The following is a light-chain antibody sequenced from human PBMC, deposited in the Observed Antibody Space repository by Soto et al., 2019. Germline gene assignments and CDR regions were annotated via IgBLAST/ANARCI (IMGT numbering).Light chain of an antibody. V-gene: IGKV3-15*01. J-gene: IGKJ1*01. CDR2: RAS. CDR1: QSVSSN. Sequence: EIVMTPSPATLSVSPVERATLSCRASQSVSSNVAWYQQRPGQAPRLLIYRASTRATGVPARFSGSGSGTEFTLTISSLQSEDFAIYYCQQYQNLWTFGQGTKVDIK. CDR3: QQYQNLWT.